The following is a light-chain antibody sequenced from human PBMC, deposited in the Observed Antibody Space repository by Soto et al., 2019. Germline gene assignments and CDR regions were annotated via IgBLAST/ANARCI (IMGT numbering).Light chain of an antibody. V-gene: IGKV1-39*01. CDR1: QSISTY. CDR3: QQCYSSPRT. CDR2: AAS. Sequence: DIQMTQSPSTLSASVGDRGTITCRASQSISTYLNWYQQKVGRAPTLLIYAASSLQSGVPSRFSGGGSGTDFTLTISSQQPEDFTMYFCQQCYSSPRTFGQGTKVEIK. J-gene: IGKJ1*01.